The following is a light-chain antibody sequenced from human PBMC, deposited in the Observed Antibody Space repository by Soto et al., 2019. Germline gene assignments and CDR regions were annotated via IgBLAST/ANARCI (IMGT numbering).Light chain of an antibody. J-gene: IGKJ2*01. CDR3: QQSPDT. CDR1: QSVSSSY. CDR2: GAS. V-gene: IGKV3-20*01. Sequence: EIVLTQSPGTLSLSPGERATLSCRASQSVSSSYLAWYQQKPGQAPRLLIYGASSRATGIPDRFSGSGSGTDFTLTISRLEPEDFAVYYCQQSPDTFGQWTKLEIK.